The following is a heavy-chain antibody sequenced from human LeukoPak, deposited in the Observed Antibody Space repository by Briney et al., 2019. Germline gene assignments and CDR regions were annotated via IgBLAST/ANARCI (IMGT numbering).Heavy chain of an antibody. CDR3: AREGILRYFDLYYYYYYMDV. D-gene: IGHD3-9*01. V-gene: IGHV7-4-1*02. CDR2: INTNTGNP. CDR1: GYTFTSYA. Sequence: ASVKVSCKASGYTFTSYAMNWVRQAPGQGLEWMGWINTNTGNPTYAQGFTGRFVFSLDTSVSTAYLQISSLKAEDTAVYYCAREGILRYFDLYYYYYYMDVWGKGTTVTVSS. J-gene: IGHJ6*03.